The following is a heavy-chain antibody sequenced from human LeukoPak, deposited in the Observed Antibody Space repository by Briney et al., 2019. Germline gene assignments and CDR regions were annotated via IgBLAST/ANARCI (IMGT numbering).Heavy chain of an antibody. Sequence: GASVKVSCKASGYTFTSYDINWVRQATGQGLEWMGWMNPNSGNTGYAQKFQGRVTMTRNTSISTAYMELSSLRSEDTAVYYCARERVVVVPAAIAYYYGMDVWGQGTTVTVSS. D-gene: IGHD2-2*01. CDR2: MNPNSGNT. CDR3: ARERVVVVPAAIAYYYGMDV. CDR1: GYTFTSYD. J-gene: IGHJ6*02. V-gene: IGHV1-8*01.